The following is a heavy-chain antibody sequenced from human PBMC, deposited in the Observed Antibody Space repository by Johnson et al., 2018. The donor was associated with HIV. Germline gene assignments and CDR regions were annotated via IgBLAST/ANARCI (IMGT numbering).Heavy chain of an antibody. D-gene: IGHD6-25*01. V-gene: IGHV3-13*01. CDR1: GFTFSSYD. CDR2: IGTAGDT. J-gene: IGHJ3*02. CDR3: AREKAAGAFDI. Sequence: EVQLVESGGGVVQPGGSLRLSCAASGFTFSSYDMHWVRQATGKGLEWVSAIGTAGDTYYPGSVKGRFTISREKAKNSLYLQMNSLRAEDTALYYCAREKAAGAFDIWGQGTMVTVSS.